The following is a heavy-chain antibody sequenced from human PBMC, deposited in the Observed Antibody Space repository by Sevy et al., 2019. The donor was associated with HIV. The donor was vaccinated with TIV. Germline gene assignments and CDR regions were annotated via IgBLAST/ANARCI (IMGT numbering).Heavy chain of an antibody. CDR2: INTGGSNT. J-gene: IGHJ4*02. CDR1: GFTFSSYW. D-gene: IGHD2-15*01. CDR3: ARVAVATSHYIDH. Sequence: GGSLRLSCVASGFTFSSYWMFWVRQAPGKGLVWVSRINTGGSNTNYADSVKGRFTISRDNAKNTLYLQMNSLRAEDTAVYYCARVAVATSHYIDHWGQGTLVSDSS. V-gene: IGHV3-74*01.